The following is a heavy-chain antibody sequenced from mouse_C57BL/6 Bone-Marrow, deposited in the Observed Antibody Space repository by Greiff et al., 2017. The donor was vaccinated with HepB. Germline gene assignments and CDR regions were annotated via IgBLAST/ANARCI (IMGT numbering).Heavy chain of an antibody. CDR2: INPNNGGT. CDR3: ARSVTTVVGDYAMDY. CDR1: GYTFTDYN. V-gene: IGHV1-18*01. J-gene: IGHJ4*01. D-gene: IGHD1-1*01. Sequence: VQLQQSGPELVKPGASVKIPCKASGYTFTDYNMDWVKQSHGKSLEWIGDINPNNGGTIYNQKFKGKATLTVDKSSSTAYMELRSLTSEDTAVYYCARSVTTVVGDYAMDYWGQGTSVTVSS.